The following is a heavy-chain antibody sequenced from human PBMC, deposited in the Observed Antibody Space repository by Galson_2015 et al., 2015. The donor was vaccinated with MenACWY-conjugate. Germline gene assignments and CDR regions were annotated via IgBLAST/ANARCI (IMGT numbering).Heavy chain of an antibody. CDR3: AKDRHPDGVWNCDY. V-gene: IGHV3-23*01. CDR2: IYGSGHRDT. J-gene: IGHJ4*02. CDR1: GFTFYTYT. Sequence: SLRLSCAASGFTFYTYTMSWVRQSPGKGLEWVAGIYGSGHRDTFYADSVKGRFTISRDESNNLVYLQMTSLRVEDTAVYYCAKDRHPDGVWNCDYWGQGILVTVSS. D-gene: IGHD4-17*01.